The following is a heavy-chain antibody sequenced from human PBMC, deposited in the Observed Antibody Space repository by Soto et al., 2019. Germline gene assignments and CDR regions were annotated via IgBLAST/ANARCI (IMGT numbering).Heavy chain of an antibody. CDR3: VRWNGVGEF. J-gene: IGHJ4*02. V-gene: IGHV3-23*01. CDR1: GFTFPNHG. CDR2: FSGGSGTT. Sequence: EVRLLESGGGLVQPGGSLRLSCVVSGFTFPNHGVTWVRQVPGKGLEWVCGFSGGSGTTHYADRVRGRFTISRDDPRQTVYLQMNSLGADDTAVYYCVRWNGVGEFWGQGTLVTVSS. D-gene: IGHD3-10*01.